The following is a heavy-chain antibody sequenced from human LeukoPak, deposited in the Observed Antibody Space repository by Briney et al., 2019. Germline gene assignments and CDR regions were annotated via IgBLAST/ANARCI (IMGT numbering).Heavy chain of an antibody. Sequence: GGSLRLSCAASGFAVSSNYMSWVRQAPGKGLEWVSVIYSGGSTYYADSVKGRFTISRDNSKNTLYLQMNSLRAEDTAVYYCARIPFYDFWSGQKALYYFDYWGQGTLVTVSS. J-gene: IGHJ4*02. CDR3: ARIPFYDFWSGQKALYYFDY. CDR2: IYSGGST. D-gene: IGHD3-3*01. V-gene: IGHV3-53*01. CDR1: GFAVSSNY.